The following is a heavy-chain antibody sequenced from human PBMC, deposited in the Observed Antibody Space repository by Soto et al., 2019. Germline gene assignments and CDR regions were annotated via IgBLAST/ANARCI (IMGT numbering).Heavy chain of an antibody. J-gene: IGHJ4*02. CDR3: AKDQGSGGYGPLDY. Sequence: PGGALTLSCTASGFTFSSYGMHWVRQAPGKGLEWVAVVSYDGSNKYYADAVKGRFTISRDNSNNTLYLQMNSLRAEETAVYYWAKDQGSGGYGPLDYWGQGTLVTVSS. CDR2: VSYDGSNK. D-gene: IGHD2-15*01. V-gene: IGHV3-30*18. CDR1: GFTFSSYG.